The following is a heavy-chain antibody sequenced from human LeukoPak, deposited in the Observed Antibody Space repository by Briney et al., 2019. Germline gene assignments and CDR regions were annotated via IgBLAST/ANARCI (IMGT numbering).Heavy chain of an antibody. Sequence: SETLSLTCAVSGGSISSGGYSWSWIRQPPGKGLEWIGYIYHSGSTYYNPSLKSRVTISVDRSKNQFSLKLSSVTAADTAVYYCARAGVLEPGDYYMDVWGKGTTVTVSS. D-gene: IGHD1-1*01. CDR2: IYHSGST. CDR1: GGSISSGGYS. J-gene: IGHJ6*03. V-gene: IGHV4-30-2*01. CDR3: ARAGVLEPGDYYMDV.